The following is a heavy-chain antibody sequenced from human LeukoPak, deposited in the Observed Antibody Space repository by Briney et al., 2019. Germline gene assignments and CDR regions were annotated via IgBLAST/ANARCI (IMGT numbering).Heavy chain of an antibody. Sequence: GGSLRLSCAASGFPFSSYAMSCFRQTPGKGLEWVSSIIASGGTTYHADYVKGRFTISRDNSKNTVYLQMNTLRSEDTGVYYCSKGAGGSYGLYYFDYWGQGALVTVSS. V-gene: IGHV3-23*01. CDR3: SKGAGGSYGLYYFDY. J-gene: IGHJ4*02. D-gene: IGHD3-10*01. CDR2: IIASGGTT. CDR1: GFPFSSYA.